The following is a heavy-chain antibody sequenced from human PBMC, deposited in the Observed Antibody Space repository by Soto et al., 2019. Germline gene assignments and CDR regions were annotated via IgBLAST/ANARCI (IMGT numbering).Heavy chain of an antibody. V-gene: IGHV3-23*01. Sequence: GGSLRLSCAASGFTFSSYAMSWVRQAPGKGLEWVSAIGGSGGSTYYADSVKGRFTISRDNSKNTLYLQMNSLRAEDTAVYYCANGGYCSGGSCYADFDYWGQGTLVTVSS. CDR1: GFTFSSYA. CDR2: IGGSGGST. CDR3: ANGGYCSGGSCYADFDY. D-gene: IGHD2-15*01. J-gene: IGHJ4*02.